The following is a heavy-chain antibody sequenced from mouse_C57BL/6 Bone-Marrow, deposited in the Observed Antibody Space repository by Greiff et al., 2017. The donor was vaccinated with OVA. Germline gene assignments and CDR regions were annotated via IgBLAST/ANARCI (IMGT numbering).Heavy chain of an antibody. V-gene: IGHV1-64*01. CDR2: LHPNSGST. CDR3: ARWNYDYDKGYYFDY. CDR1: VYTFTSYW. D-gene: IGHD2-4*01. Sequence: QVQLHQPVAELVQPGASVTLSCPASVYTFTSYWMHWVKQRPGQGLEWIGMLHPNSGSTNYNEKFKSKATLTVDKSSSTAYMQLSSLTSEDSAVYYCARWNYDYDKGYYFDYWGQGTTLTVSS. J-gene: IGHJ2*01.